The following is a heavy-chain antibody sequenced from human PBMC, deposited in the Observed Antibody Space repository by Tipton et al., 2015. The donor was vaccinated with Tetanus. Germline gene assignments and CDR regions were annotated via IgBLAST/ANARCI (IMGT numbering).Heavy chain of an antibody. CDR2: ISNSGST. D-gene: IGHD3-10*01. Sequence: TLSLTCTVSGGSISSDGAYWSWIRQHPGEGLEWIGYISNSGSTYYNPFLKSRVTISVDTSQKQISLKVNSVTAADTAVYYCARDRGVRGGYYYYHGMDVWGQGTTVTVSS. V-gene: IGHV4-31*03. J-gene: IGHJ6*02. CDR1: GGSISSDGAY. CDR3: ARDRGVRGGYYYYHGMDV.